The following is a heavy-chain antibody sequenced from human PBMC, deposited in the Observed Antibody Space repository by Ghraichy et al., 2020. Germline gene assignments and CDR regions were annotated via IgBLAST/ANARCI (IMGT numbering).Heavy chain of an antibody. D-gene: IGHD2-2*01. CDR1: GGTFSSYA. CDR3: ARFGLPAAMGYFDY. CDR2: IIPIFGTA. Sequence: SVKVSCKASGGTFSSYAISWVRQAPGQGLEWMGGIIPIFGTANYAQKFQGRVTITADESTTTAYMELSSLRSEDTAVYYCARFGLPAAMGYFDYWGQGTLVTVSS. V-gene: IGHV1-69*13. J-gene: IGHJ4*02.